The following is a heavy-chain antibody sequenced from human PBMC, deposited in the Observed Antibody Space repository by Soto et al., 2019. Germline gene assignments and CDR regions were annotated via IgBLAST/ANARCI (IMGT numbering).Heavy chain of an antibody. CDR1: GGSFTSYY. D-gene: IGHD6-19*01. J-gene: IGHJ4*02. Sequence: SETLSLTCTVSGGSFTSYYWSWIRQPLGKGLEWIGHNYDSGSAKYNPSLKSRVSISIDTPKNQFSLRLTSVTAADTAVYYCARVRSTSWLVLDYWGQGTLVTVS. CDR3: ARVRSTSWLVLDY. CDR2: NYDSGSA. V-gene: IGHV4-59*01.